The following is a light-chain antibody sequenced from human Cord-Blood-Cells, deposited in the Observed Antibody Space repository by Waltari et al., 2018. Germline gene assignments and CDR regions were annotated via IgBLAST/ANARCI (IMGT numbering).Light chain of an antibody. CDR1: QSISSD. Sequence: DIQMTQSTSSLSASLGDRVTITCRARQSISSDLNWYQQKPGKSPKLLIYAVYSLKSGVPSRFSGSGSGSDFTLTISSLQPEDFATYYCQQSYSTPYTFGHGTKLEIK. V-gene: IGKV1-39*01. CDR3: QQSYSTPYT. CDR2: AVY. J-gene: IGKJ2*01.